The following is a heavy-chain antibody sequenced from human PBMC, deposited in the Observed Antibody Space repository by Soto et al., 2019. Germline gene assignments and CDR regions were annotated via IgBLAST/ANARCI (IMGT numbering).Heavy chain of an antibody. CDR3: ARSISVAMDF. D-gene: IGHD6-19*01. V-gene: IGHV4-39*01. CDR1: GGSISSSSDH. J-gene: IGHJ4*02. Sequence: QLQLQESGPGLVKPSETLSLTCTVSGGSISSSSDHWGWIRQPPGKGLEGIGSIYYSGTTYYNPSLKSRVPISVDTSQNQFSLKRSSVTAADTAVYYCARSISVAMDFWGQGTLVTVSS. CDR2: IYYSGTT.